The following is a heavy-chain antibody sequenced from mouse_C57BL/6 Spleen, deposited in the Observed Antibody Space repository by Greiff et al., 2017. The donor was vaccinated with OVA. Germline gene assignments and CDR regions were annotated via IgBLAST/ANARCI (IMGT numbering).Heavy chain of an antibody. CDR3: ARRAYDYDELDY. D-gene: IGHD2-4*01. CDR2: INPSSGYT. Sequence: VQLVESGAELARPGASVKMSCKASGYTFTSYTMHWVKQRPGQGLEWIGYINPSSGYTKYNQKFKDKATLTADTSSSTAYMQQSSLTSEDSAVYDCARRAYDYDELDYWGQGTTLTVSS. J-gene: IGHJ2*01. CDR1: GYTFTSYT. V-gene: IGHV1-4*01.